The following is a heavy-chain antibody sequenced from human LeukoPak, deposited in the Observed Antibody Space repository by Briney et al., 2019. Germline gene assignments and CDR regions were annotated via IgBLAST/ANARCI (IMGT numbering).Heavy chain of an antibody. Sequence: PGGSLRLSCAASGFTFSSYGMHWVRQAPGKGLEWVAVIWYDGSNKYYADSVKGRFTISRVNSKNTLYLQMNSLRAEDTAVYYCARDHIAAAGTLDYWGQGTLVTVSS. V-gene: IGHV3-33*01. CDR2: IWYDGSNK. CDR1: GFTFSSYG. J-gene: IGHJ4*02. D-gene: IGHD6-13*01. CDR3: ARDHIAAAGTLDY.